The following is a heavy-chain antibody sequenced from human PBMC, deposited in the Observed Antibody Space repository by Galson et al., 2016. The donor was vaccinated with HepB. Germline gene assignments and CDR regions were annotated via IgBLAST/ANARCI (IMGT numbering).Heavy chain of an antibody. Sequence: SLRLSCAASGFTFSSYAMSWVRQAPGKGLEWVSTISGSGATTYVADFVKGRFTMSRDNSKNTLYLQMNSLRVEDTAIYYCAKGGQWLLRGPGWFDPWGQGTLVSVSS. CDR2: ISGSGATT. D-gene: IGHD6-19*01. V-gene: IGHV3-23*01. CDR1: GFTFSSYA. CDR3: AKGGQWLLRGPGWFDP. J-gene: IGHJ5*02.